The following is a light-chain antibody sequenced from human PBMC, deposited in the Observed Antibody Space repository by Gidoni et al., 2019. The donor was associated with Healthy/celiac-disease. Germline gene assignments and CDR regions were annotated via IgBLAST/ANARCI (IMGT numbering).Light chain of an antibody. CDR2: KAS. CDR1: QSISSW. Sequence: DIQMTQSPSTLSASVGDRVTITCRASQSISSWLAWYQQKPGKAPKLLIYKASSLESGVPSRFSGRGSGKEFTLTISRLQPDDFGTYYCQQYNSYSGTFGQGTKVEIK. CDR3: QQYNSYSGT. V-gene: IGKV1-5*03. J-gene: IGKJ1*01.